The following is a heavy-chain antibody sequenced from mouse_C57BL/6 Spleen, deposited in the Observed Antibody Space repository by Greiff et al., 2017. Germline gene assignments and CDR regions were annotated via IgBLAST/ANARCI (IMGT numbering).Heavy chain of an antibody. V-gene: IGHV1-82*01. CDR3: ARGSIYYGNYAFAY. J-gene: IGHJ3*01. Sequence: QVQLQQSGPELVKPGASVKISCKASGYAFSSSWMNWVKQRPGKGLEWIGRIYPGDGDTNYNGKFKGKATLTADKSSSTAYMQLSRLTSEDSAVYFCARGSIYYGNYAFAYWGQGTLVTVSA. CDR1: GYAFSSSW. CDR2: IYPGDGDT. D-gene: IGHD2-1*01.